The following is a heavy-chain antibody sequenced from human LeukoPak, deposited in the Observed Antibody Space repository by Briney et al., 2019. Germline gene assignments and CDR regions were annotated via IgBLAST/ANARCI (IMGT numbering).Heavy chain of an antibody. CDR2: TYYRSKWYN. V-gene: IGHV6-1*01. CDR3: ARFGIAARPHYYYYMDV. CDR1: GDSVSSNSAA. J-gene: IGHJ6*03. Sequence: SQTLSLTCANSGDSVSSNSAAWNWIRQSPSRGLEWLGRTYYRSKWYNDYAVSVKSRITINPDTSKNQFSLQLNSVTPEDTAVYYCARFGIAARPHYYYYMDVWGKGTTVTVSS. D-gene: IGHD6-6*01.